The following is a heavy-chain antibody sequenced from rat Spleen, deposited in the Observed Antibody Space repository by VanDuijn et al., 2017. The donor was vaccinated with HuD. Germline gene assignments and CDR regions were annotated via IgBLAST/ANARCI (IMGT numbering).Heavy chain of an antibody. V-gene: IGHV2-15*01. CDR2: IWSGGNT. J-gene: IGHJ3*01. Sequence: QVHLMESGPGLVQPSETLSLTCTVSGFSLSSYGVIWVRQPPGKGLEWMGAIWSGGNTDYNSALKSRLSINRDTSKSQVFLKMNSLQTEDTAIYFCTSPFRWFAYWGQGTLVTVSS. CDR1: GFSLSSYG. CDR3: TSPFRWFAY.